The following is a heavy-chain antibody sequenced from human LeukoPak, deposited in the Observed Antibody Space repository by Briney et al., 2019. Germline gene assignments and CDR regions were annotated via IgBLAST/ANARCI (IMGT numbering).Heavy chain of an antibody. CDR1: GFTFSSYS. V-gene: IGHV3-21*01. J-gene: IGHJ6*03. D-gene: IGHD6-13*01. CDR3: ARAPAWSSSSWYYMDV. Sequence: PGGSLRLSCAASGFTFSSYSMNWVRQAPGKGLEWVSSISSSSSYIYYADSVKGRFTISRDNAKNSLYLQMNSLRAEDTAVYYCARAPAWSSSSWYYMDVWGKGTTVTVSS. CDR2: ISSSSSYI.